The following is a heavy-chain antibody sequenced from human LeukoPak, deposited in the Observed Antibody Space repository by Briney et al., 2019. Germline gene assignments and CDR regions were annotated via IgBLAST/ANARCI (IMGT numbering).Heavy chain of an antibody. Sequence: GGSLRLSCAASGFTFSDAWMNWVRQAPGKGLEWVAVISYDGSNKYYADSVEGRFTISRDNSKNTLYLQMNSLRAEDTAVYYYARDLRGDYTSIDYWGQGTLVTVSS. D-gene: IGHD4-17*01. CDR2: ISYDGSNK. CDR1: GFTFSDAW. J-gene: IGHJ4*02. CDR3: ARDLRGDYTSIDY. V-gene: IGHV3-30-3*01.